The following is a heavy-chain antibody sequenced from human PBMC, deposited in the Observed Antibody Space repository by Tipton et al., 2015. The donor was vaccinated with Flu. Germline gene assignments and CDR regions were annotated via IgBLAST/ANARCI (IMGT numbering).Heavy chain of an antibody. CDR3: AWGSKRGGNWREVHELDY. Sequence: TLSLTCTVSGGSISSYYWSWIRQPPGKGLEWIGYIYYSGSTNYNPSLKSRVTISVDTSKNQFSLKLSSVTAADTAVYYCAWGSKRGGNWREVHELDYWGQGTVVAVSA. V-gene: IGHV4-59*01. J-gene: IGHJ4*02. CDR1: GGSISSYY. CDR2: IYYSGST. D-gene: IGHD4-23*01.